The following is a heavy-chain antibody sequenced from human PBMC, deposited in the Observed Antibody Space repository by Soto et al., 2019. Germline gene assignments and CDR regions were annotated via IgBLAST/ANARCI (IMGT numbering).Heavy chain of an antibody. CDR3: ARSQGGSTSLDIYYYYYYGMDV. CDR1: GGTFSSYA. J-gene: IGHJ6*02. CDR2: IIPIFGTA. Sequence: QVQLVQSGAEVKKPGSSVKVSCKAPGGTFSSYAISWVRQAPGQGLEWMGGIIPIFGTATYAQKFQVRVTITADESTSTGYMELSSLRSEDTAVYYCARSQGGSTSLDIYYYYYYGMDVWGQGTTVTVSS. V-gene: IGHV1-69*01. D-gene: IGHD2-2*01.